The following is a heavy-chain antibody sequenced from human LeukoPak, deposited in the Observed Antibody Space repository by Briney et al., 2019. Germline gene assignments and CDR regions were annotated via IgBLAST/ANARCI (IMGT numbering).Heavy chain of an antibody. CDR2: IYYSGST. Sequence: SETLSLTCTVSGGSISSYYWSWIRQPPGKGLEWIGYIYYSGSTNYNPSLTSRVTISVDTTKNQFSLKLSSVTAADTAVYYCARDFNYDSSGYLYNWFDPWGQGTLVTVSS. CDR1: GGSISSYY. CDR3: ARDFNYDSSGYLYNWFDP. V-gene: IGHV4-59*01. D-gene: IGHD3-22*01. J-gene: IGHJ5*02.